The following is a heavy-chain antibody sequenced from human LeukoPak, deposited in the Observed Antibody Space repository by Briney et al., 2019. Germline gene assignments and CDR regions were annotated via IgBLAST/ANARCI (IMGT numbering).Heavy chain of an antibody. V-gene: IGHV1-8*01. Sequence: ASVKVSCKASGYTFTSYDINWVRQATGQGLEWMGWMNPNSGNTGYAQKFQGRVTMTRNTSISTAYMELSSLRSEDTAVYYCARGQILEGASSSRSTDYWGQGTLVTVSS. J-gene: IGHJ4*02. CDR3: ARGQILEGASSSRSTDY. CDR2: MNPNSGNT. D-gene: IGHD6-13*01. CDR1: GYTFTSYD.